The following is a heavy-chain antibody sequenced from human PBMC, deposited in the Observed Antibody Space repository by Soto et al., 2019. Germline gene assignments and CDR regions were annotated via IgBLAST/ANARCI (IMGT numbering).Heavy chain of an antibody. CDR1: GLTFWRRA. CDR2: ITDTGGDA. CDR3: ARGSTDSYPGSRIFDF. V-gene: IGHV3-23*01. Sequence: GGSLRLSCVSSGLTFWRRAMIWVRQSPGGGLQWVSTITDTGGDAKYAYSVRGRFVISRDNSKKTLYLQMTSLTAEDSAMYFCARGSTDSYPGSRIFDFWGRGTLVTVSS. D-gene: IGHD3-10*01. J-gene: IGHJ4*02.